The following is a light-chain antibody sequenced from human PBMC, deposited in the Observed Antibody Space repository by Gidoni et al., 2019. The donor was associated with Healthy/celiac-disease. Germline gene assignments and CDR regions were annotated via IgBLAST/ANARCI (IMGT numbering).Light chain of an antibody. V-gene: IGKV3-11*01. CDR1: QSVSSY. J-gene: IGKJ2*01. CDR2: DAS. Sequence: DIFFTQSPATLSFSPGERATLSCRASQSVSSYLAWYQQKPGQAPRLLIYDASNRDNGIPARFSGSGSGTDFNLTISSLGPEDFAVYYCQQRSNWTPYTFGQGTKLEIK. CDR3: QQRSNWTPYT.